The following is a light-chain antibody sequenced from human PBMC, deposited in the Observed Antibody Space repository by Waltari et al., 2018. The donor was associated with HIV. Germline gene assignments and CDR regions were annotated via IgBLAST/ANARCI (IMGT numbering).Light chain of an antibody. CDR2: DNN. CDR1: NLASKD. CDR3: QVWDSDTGV. Sequence: SYELTQTHSVSVSLGQTATVACGGDNLASKDGHWYQQKPGRPPVLVIYDNNKRPSGIPGRFSGFNSGITATLTISGAQGDDEADYYCQVWDSDTGVFGSGTKVTVL. V-gene: IGLV3-9*01. J-gene: IGLJ1*01.